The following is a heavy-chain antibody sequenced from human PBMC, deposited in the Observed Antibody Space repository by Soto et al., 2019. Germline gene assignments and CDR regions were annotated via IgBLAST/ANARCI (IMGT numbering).Heavy chain of an antibody. V-gene: IGHV5-51*01. D-gene: IGHD2-15*01. Sequence: GESLKISCKGSGYSFSGYWIGWVRQMPGKGLEWMGIIWPGDSDTRYSPSFQGQVTISADKSITTAYLQWSSLKTSDTAIYYCARAPPGRNGNNRFDFWGQGTLVTVSS. CDR2: IWPGDSDT. CDR1: GYSFSGYW. CDR3: ARAPPGRNGNNRFDF. J-gene: IGHJ4*02.